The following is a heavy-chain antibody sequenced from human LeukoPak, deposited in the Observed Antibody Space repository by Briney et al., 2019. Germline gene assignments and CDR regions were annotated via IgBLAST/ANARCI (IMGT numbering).Heavy chain of an antibody. CDR3: ARGGQILEVITATFDY. CDR1: GYTFTGYY. V-gene: IGHV1-2*02. CDR2: INPNSGGT. J-gene: IGHJ4*02. D-gene: IGHD1-20*01. Sequence: GASVKVSCKASGYTFTGYYMHWVRQAPGQGLEWMGWINPNSGGTNSAQKFQGRVTMTRDTSISTAYMELSSLRSDDTAVYYCARGGQILEVITATFDYWGQGTLVTVSS.